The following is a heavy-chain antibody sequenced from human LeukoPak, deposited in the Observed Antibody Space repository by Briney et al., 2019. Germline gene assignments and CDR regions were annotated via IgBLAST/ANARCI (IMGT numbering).Heavy chain of an antibody. D-gene: IGHD2-15*01. CDR3: ARLGFPVYYYYMDV. CDR2: ISSSGSTI. V-gene: IGHV3-11*04. CDR1: GFTFSDYY. J-gene: IGHJ6*03. Sequence: SGGSLRLSCAASGFTFSDYYMSWIRQAPGKGLEWVAYISSSGSTIHYADSVKGRFTISRDNAKNSLYLQMNSLRAEDPAVYYCARLGFPVYYYYMDVWGKGTTVSVSS.